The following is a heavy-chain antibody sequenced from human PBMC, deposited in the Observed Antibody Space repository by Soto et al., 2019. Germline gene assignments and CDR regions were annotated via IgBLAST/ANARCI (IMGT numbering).Heavy chain of an antibody. D-gene: IGHD4-17*01. CDR1: GFTFDDYA. CDR3: AKDKSGDYVPYYFDY. CDR2: ISWNSGSI. J-gene: IGHJ4*02. Sequence: GGSLRLSCAASGFTFDDYAMHWVRQAPGKGLEWVSGISWNSGSIGYADSVKGRFTISRDNAKNSLYLQMNSLRAEDTALYYCAKDKSGDYVPYYFDYWGQGTLVTVSS. V-gene: IGHV3-9*01.